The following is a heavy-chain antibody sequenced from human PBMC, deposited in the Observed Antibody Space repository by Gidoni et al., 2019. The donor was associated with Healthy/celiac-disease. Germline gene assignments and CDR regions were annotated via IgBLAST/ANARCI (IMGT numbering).Heavy chain of an antibody. V-gene: IGHV1-2*02. CDR1: GSTFTGYD. CDR3: ARGYYDYVWGSYRPPKLNFDY. J-gene: IGHJ4*02. Sequence: QLQLVTSGSEVKKPGASVTVSCKASGSTFTGYDMPLWRHAPGQGLEWMGWINPNSGGTNYAQKSQGSVTMTRDTSISTAYMELSRLRSDDTAVYYCARGYYDYVWGSYRPPKLNFDYWGQGTLVTVSS. D-gene: IGHD3-16*02. CDR2: INPNSGGT.